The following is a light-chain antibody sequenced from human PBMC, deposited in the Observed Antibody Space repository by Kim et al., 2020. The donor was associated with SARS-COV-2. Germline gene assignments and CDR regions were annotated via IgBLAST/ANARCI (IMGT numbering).Light chain of an antibody. CDR1: QGISSY. CDR3: QQYCSYPIT. V-gene: IGKV1-8*01. CDR2: AAS. J-gene: IGKJ5*01. Sequence: ASTGGTVTISCGARQGISSYLAWYQQKPGKAPKLLIYAASTLQSGVPSRFSGSGSGTDFTLTISCLQSEDFATYYCQQYCSYPITFGQGTRLEIK.